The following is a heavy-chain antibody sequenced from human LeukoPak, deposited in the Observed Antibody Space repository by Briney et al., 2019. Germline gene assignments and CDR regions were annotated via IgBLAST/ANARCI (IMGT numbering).Heavy chain of an antibody. CDR3: AREMAIAAAGISWFAP. Sequence: PGGSLRLSCAASGFTFSSYWMTWVRQPPGKGLEWVANIKQDGSEKYYVDSVKGRFTISRDNAKKSLYLQMNSLRADDTAVYYCAREMAIAAAGISWFAPWGQGTLVTVSS. D-gene: IGHD6-25*01. J-gene: IGHJ5*02. CDR1: GFTFSSYW. CDR2: IKQDGSEK. V-gene: IGHV3-7*01.